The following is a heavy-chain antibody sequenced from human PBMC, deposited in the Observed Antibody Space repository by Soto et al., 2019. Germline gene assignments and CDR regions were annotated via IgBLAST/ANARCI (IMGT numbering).Heavy chain of an antibody. D-gene: IGHD1-7*01. Sequence: GGSLRLSCAASGFTFRKSGMHWVRQAPGKGLEWVAVISYDGNDKNYGDSVKGRFTISRDDSKNTLHLQMNSLRAEDMAVYYCAKRSLSGTFIDYWGQGTLVTVSS. CDR2: ISYDGNDK. J-gene: IGHJ4*02. CDR3: AKRSLSGTFIDY. CDR1: GFTFRKSG. V-gene: IGHV3-30*18.